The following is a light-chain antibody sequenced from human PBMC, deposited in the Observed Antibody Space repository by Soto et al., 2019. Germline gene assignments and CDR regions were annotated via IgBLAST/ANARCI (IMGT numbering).Light chain of an antibody. J-gene: IGKJ1*01. V-gene: IGKV3-20*01. Sequence: EIVLTQSPGTLSLSPGDRATLSCIASQSVSSSYLAWYQQKPGQGPRLLIYGASSRPTGIPDRFSGSGSGTGFTLTIGRLEPEDFAVYYCQQYGGSPWTFGHGTKVDIK. CDR3: QQYGGSPWT. CDR2: GAS. CDR1: QSVSSSY.